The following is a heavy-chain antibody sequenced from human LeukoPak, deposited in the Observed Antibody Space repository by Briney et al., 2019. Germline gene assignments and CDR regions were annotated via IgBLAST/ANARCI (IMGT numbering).Heavy chain of an antibody. Sequence: ASVKVSCKASGYTFTGYYMHWVRQAPGQGLEWMGWINPNSGGTNYAQKFQGRVTMTRDTSISTAYMELSRLRSDDTAVYYCARDSNYYDSSVYSPLDYGGQEPLVTVPS. CDR1: GYTFTGYY. D-gene: IGHD3-22*01. J-gene: IGHJ4*02. CDR2: INPNSGGT. CDR3: ARDSNYYDSSVYSPLDY. V-gene: IGHV1-2*02.